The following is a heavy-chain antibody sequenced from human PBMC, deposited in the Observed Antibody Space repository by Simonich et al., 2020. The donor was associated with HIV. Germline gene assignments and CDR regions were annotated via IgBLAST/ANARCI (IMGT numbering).Heavy chain of an antibody. Sequence: QVQLQQWGAGLLKPSETLSLTCAVYGGSFSGYYWNWIRQPPGKGLEWIGEINGSGSTNYNPALKSRVTISVDTSKNQFSLKLSSVTAADTAVYYCARRRVTNGYFDYWGQGTLVTVSA. J-gene: IGHJ4*02. CDR3: ARRRVTNGYFDY. V-gene: IGHV4-34*01. D-gene: IGHD2-21*02. CDR2: INGSGST. CDR1: GGSFSGYY.